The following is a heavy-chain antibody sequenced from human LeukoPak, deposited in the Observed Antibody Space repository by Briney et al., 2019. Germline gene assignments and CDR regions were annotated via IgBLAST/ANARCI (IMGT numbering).Heavy chain of an antibody. D-gene: IGHD3-3*01. CDR1: GFTFSSYA. J-gene: IGHJ4*02. CDR3: ARVPEGPIFGVVTSQSPFDY. V-gene: IGHV3-23*01. CDR2: ISGSGGST. Sequence: PGGSLRLSCAASGFTFSSYAMSWVRQAPGKGLEWVSAISGSGGSTYYADSVKGRFTISRDNSKNTLYLQMNSLRAEDTAVYYCARVPEGPIFGVVTSQSPFDYWGQGTLVTVSS.